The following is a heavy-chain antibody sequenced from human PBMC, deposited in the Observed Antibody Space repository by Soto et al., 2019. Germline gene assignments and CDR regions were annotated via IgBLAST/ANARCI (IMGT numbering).Heavy chain of an antibody. CDR2: ISAYNGNT. V-gene: IGHV1-18*01. CDR3: ARGTGTYYGSGSFELRWFDP. J-gene: IGHJ5*02. Sequence: QVQLVQSGAEVKKPGASVKVSCKASGYTFTSYGISWVRQAPGQGLEWMGWISAYNGNTNYAQKLQGRVTMTTDTSXXTXYTXLRSLRSDDTAVYYCARGTGTYYGSGSFELRWFDPWGQGTLVTVSS. D-gene: IGHD3-10*01. CDR1: GYTFTSYG.